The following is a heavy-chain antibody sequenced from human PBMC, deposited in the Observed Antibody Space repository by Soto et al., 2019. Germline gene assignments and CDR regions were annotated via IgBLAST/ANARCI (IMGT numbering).Heavy chain of an antibody. V-gene: IGHV4-34*01. D-gene: IGHD2-15*01. J-gene: IGHJ4*02. CDR3: ARGGGGYYFDY. Sequence: SETLPLTCAVYCGSFSGYYWTWIRQPPGTGLEWIGEINHSGSTNYNPSLKSRVTISVDTSKNQFSLKLTSVTAADTAVYYCARGGGGYYFDYWGQGTLVT. CDR1: CGSFSGYY. CDR2: INHSGST.